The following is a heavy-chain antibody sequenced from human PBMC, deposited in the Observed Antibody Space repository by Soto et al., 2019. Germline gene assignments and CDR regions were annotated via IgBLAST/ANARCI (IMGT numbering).Heavy chain of an antibody. CDR2: IYYSGST. CDR1: GGSISSYY. J-gene: IGHJ4*02. CDR3: ARDSGYSYGYTLDH. D-gene: IGHD5-18*01. Sequence: SETLSLTCTVSGGSISSYYWSWIRQPPGKGLEWIGYIYYSGSTNYNPSLKSRVTISVDTSKNQFSLKLSSVTAADTAVYYCARDSGYSYGYTLDHWGQGTLVTVSS. V-gene: IGHV4-59*01.